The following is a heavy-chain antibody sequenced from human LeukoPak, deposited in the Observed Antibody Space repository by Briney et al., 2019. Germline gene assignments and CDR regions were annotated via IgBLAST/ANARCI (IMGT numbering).Heavy chain of an antibody. D-gene: IGHD3-10*01. CDR3: ADYYASGSYPP. CDR2: ILSKTSGGTT. V-gene: IGHV3-15*07. CDR1: GFSFSNAW. Sequence: KFGGSLRLSCAASGFSFSNAWMNWVRQAPGKGLEWVGRILSKTSGGTTDYATPVKGRFTISRDDSKNMLYLHMNSLQIEDTAVYYCADYYASGSYPPWGQGTLVTVSS. J-gene: IGHJ5*02.